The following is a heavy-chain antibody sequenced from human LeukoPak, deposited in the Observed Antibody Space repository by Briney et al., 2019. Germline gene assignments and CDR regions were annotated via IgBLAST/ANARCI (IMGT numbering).Heavy chain of an antibody. CDR2: VYHSGGA. CDR3: VYNRNFALDN. D-gene: IGHD1-14*01. CDR1: GASIASHSW. Sequence: PSETQSLTCAVSGASIASHSWWSWVRQPPGKGLEWIGEVYHSGGANYKPSLKSRVTISVDTSRNHFSLKLTSVTAADTAVYFCVYNRNFALDNWGQGTLVTVSS. J-gene: IGHJ4*01. V-gene: IGHV4/OR15-8*01.